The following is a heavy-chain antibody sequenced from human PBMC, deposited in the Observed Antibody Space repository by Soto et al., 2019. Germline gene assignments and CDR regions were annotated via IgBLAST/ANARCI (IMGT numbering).Heavy chain of an antibody. CDR2: IYYSGST. Sequence: SETMSLTCTVSGGSISSGGYCWSWIRQHPGKGLEWIGYIYYSGSTYYNPSLKSRVTISVDTSKNQFSLKLSSVTAADTAVYYCAMGSVVPAARPLWYYYGMAVWGQGTTVTVSS. D-gene: IGHD2-2*02. CDR3: AMGSVVPAARPLWYYYGMAV. V-gene: IGHV4-31*03. CDR1: GGSISSGGYC. J-gene: IGHJ6*02.